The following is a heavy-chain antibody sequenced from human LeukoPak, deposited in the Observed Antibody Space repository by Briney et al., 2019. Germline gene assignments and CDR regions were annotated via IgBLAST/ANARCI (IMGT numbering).Heavy chain of an antibody. CDR1: GFTVSSNY. D-gene: IGHD1-7*01. CDR2: IYSGGST. V-gene: IGHV3-53*01. CDR3: ARGELELLAGDY. J-gene: IGHJ4*02. Sequence: GGSLRLSCAASGFTVSSNYMSWVRQAPGKGLEWVSVIYSGGSTYYADSVKGRFTISRDNSRNTLYLQMNSLRAEDTAVYYCARGELELLAGDYWGQGTLVTVSS.